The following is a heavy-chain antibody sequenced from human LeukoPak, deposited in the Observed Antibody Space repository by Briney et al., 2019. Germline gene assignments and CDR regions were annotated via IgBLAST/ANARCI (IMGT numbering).Heavy chain of an antibody. J-gene: IGHJ4*02. CDR3: ARSASLLRGYSYDTASFDY. CDR2: TYTSGST. Sequence: SQTLSLTCSVSGGSISSGSYYWSWIRQPAGKGLEWIGRTYTSGSTNYNPSLKSRVTISVDTSKNQFSLKLSSVTAADTAVYYCARSASLLRGYSYDTASFDYWGQGTLVTVSS. CDR1: GGSISSGSYY. V-gene: IGHV4-61*02. D-gene: IGHD5-18*01.